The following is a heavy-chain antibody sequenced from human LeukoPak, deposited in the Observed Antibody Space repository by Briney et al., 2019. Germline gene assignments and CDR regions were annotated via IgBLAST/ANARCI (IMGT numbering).Heavy chain of an antibody. V-gene: IGHV4-38-2*02. CDR3: ARHNYYHFWSTLHWFDP. J-gene: IGHJ5*02. D-gene: IGHD3-3*01. CDR1: CSSISDNYY. CDR2: VYHSVST. Sequence: SETLSLTWTIFCSSISDNYYWGWIRRPPGKGLEWIGSVYHSVSTYYNPSLKSRVTLSEDTSNNHFSLTLRSVTAADTAVYYCARHNYYHFWSTLHWFDPWGQGTLVTVSS.